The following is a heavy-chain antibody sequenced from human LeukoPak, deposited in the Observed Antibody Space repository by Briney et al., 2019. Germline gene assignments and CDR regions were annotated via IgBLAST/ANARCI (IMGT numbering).Heavy chain of an antibody. V-gene: IGHV4-61*01. D-gene: IGHD3-10*01. CDR2: IYYSGTT. CDR1: GGSVSRTSYY. CDR3: AGDLYGSGHFLPESP. J-gene: IGHJ5*02. Sequence: SETLSLTCTVSGGSVSRTSYYWSRLPQPPGKGLEWIVYIYYSGTTIYNPSLKSRVTMSVDTSKNQFSLRLSSVTAADTAVYYCAGDLYGSGHFLPESPWGQGTLVTVSS.